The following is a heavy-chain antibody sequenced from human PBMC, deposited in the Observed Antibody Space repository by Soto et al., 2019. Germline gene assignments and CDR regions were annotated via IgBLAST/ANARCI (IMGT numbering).Heavy chain of an antibody. D-gene: IGHD5-18*01. V-gene: IGHV4-59*01. Sequence: SETLSLTCTVSGGSISSYYWSWIRQPPGKGLVGIGYFYYSRSPNYNPSLKSRVTISVDTSKNQFSLKLSSATAADTAVYYCARDRRLYGYGLGYWGQGTLVTVS. CDR1: GGSISSYY. CDR3: ARDRRLYGYGLGY. J-gene: IGHJ4*02. CDR2: FYYSRSP.